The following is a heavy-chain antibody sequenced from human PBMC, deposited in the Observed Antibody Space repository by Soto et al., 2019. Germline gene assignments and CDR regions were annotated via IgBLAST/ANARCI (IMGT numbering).Heavy chain of an antibody. J-gene: IGHJ4*02. Sequence: TLSLTCTVSGGSISGYYWSWIRQPPGKGLEWIGYIYDSGSTNYNPSLKSRVTISVDTSKNQFSLKLTSVTAADTAVYYCAAPPRYWGQGTLVTVSS. V-gene: IGHV4-59*01. CDR1: GGSISGYY. D-gene: IGHD6-6*01. CDR3: AAPPRY. CDR2: IYDSGST.